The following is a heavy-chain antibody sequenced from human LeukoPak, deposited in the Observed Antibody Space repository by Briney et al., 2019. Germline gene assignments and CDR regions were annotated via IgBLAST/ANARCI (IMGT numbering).Heavy chain of an antibody. Sequence: SETLSLTCTVSGYSISSGFYWGWIRQPPGKGLEWIGSIYHSGSTHYKSSLKSRVTISVGTSKNQLSLKLTSVTAADTAVYYCARGVGLTQGGAFDFWGQGTLVTVSS. V-gene: IGHV4-38-2*02. CDR3: ARGVGLTQGGAFDF. CDR2: IYHSGST. CDR1: GYSISSGFY. J-gene: IGHJ4*02. D-gene: IGHD3-16*01.